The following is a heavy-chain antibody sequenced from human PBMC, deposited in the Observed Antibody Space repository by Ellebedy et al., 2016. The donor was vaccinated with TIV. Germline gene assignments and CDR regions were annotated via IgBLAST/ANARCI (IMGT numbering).Heavy chain of an antibody. CDR3: ARAVYDFSLYYYYYYMDV. Sequence: SETLSLXXTVSGGSISSYYWSWIRQPPGKGLEWIGYIYYSGSTNYNPSLKSRVTISVDTSKNQFSLKLSSVTAADTAVYYCARAVYDFSLYYYYYYMDVWGKGTTVTVSS. V-gene: IGHV4-59*01. J-gene: IGHJ6*03. D-gene: IGHD5/OR15-5a*01. CDR1: GGSISSYY. CDR2: IYYSGST.